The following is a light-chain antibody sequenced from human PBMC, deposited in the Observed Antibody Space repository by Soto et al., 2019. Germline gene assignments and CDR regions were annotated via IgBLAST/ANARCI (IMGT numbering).Light chain of an antibody. Sequence: EIVLTQSPATLSLSPGERATLSCRASQSVSSFLAWHQQKPGQPPRLLIYDASNRATGIPRRFSGSGSGTDFTLTISSLEPEDFAAYYCQQRGNWPPTFGPGTKVDI. CDR2: DAS. CDR1: QSVSSF. CDR3: QQRGNWPPT. V-gene: IGKV3-11*01. J-gene: IGKJ3*01.